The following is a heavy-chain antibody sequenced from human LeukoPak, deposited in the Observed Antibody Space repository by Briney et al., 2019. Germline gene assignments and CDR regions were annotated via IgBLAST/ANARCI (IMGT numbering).Heavy chain of an antibody. CDR2: ISGSGDST. V-gene: IGHV3-23*01. CDR3: ARVDVDFFDY. CDR1: GFTFSSYA. J-gene: IGHJ4*02. D-gene: IGHD5-12*01. Sequence: GGSLRLSCAASGFTFSSYAMSWVRQAPGKGLEWVSAISGSGDSTYYADSVQGRFTISRDNAKNSLYLQMNSLRAEDTAVYYCARVDVDFFDYWGQGTLVTVSS.